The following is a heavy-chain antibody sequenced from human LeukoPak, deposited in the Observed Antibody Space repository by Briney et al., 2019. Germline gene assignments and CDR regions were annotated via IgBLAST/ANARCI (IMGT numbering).Heavy chain of an antibody. CDR1: GFTFSNAW. J-gene: IGHJ5*02. CDR2: IKSKTDGGTT. CDR3: TTTFDSSGFPA. Sequence: GGSLRLSCAASGFTFSNAWMSWVRPAPGKRLEWVGRIKSKTDGGTTDYAAPVKGRFTISRDDSKNTLYLQMNSLKTEDTAVYYCTTTFDSSGFPAWGQGTLVTVSS. V-gene: IGHV3-15*01. D-gene: IGHD6-19*01.